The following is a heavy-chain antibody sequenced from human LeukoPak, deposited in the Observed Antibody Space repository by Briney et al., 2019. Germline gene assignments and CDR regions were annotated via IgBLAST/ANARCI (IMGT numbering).Heavy chain of an antibody. Sequence: ASVKVSCKASGYTFTTYGIGWVRQAPGQGLEWLGWINGYNGNTAYAQKLQGRVTMTTDTSTTTAYMELRSMGSDDTAVYYCARGDCIGGNCYPDLDYWGQGTQVTVSS. J-gene: IGHJ4*02. CDR2: INGYNGNT. V-gene: IGHV1-18*01. CDR3: ARGDCIGGNCYPDLDY. CDR1: GYTFTTYG. D-gene: IGHD2-15*01.